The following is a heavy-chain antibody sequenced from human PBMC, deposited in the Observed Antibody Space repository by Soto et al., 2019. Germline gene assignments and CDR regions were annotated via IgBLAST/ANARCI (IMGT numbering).Heavy chain of an antibody. Sequence: EVQLVESGGGLVQPGGSLRLSCAASGFTVSSNYMSWVRQAPGKGLEWVSVMYSGGSTYYTDSVEGRFTISRDSSKNTLYLQMNSLRAEDTAVYYCARGCSSGWYGTDWGQGTLVTVSS. D-gene: IGHD6-19*01. J-gene: IGHJ4*02. V-gene: IGHV3-66*01. CDR3: ARGCSSGWYGTD. CDR2: MYSGGST. CDR1: GFTVSSNY.